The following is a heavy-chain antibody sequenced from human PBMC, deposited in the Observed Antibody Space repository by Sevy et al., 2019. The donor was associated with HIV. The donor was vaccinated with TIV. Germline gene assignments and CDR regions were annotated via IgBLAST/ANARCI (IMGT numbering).Heavy chain of an antibody. CDR2: ISYDGSYK. D-gene: IGHD6-13*01. V-gene: IGHV3-30*18. J-gene: IGHJ4*02. Sequence: GGSLRLSCAASGFTFSNYGMHWVRQAPGKGLEWVAVISYDGSYKYYTDSVKGRFTISRDNSKNTLYLQMNSLRAEDTAVYYCAKDLGVGSSSWPTDYWGQGTRVTVSS. CDR3: AKDLGVGSSSWPTDY. CDR1: GFTFSNYG.